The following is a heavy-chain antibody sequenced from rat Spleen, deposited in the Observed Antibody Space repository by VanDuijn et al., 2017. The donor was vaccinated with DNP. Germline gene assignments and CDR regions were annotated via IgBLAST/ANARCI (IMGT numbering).Heavy chain of an antibody. CDR3: ARWGY. J-gene: IGHJ3*01. Sequence: EVQLQESGPGLVKPSQSLSLTCSVTGYSITSSYRWNWIRKFPGNKLEWMGSVNSAGTTNYNPSLKSRISITRDTSKNQYFLQLYSVTTEDTATYYCARWGYWGQGTLVTVSS. V-gene: IGHV3-3*01. CDR1: GYSITSSYR. CDR2: VNSAGTT.